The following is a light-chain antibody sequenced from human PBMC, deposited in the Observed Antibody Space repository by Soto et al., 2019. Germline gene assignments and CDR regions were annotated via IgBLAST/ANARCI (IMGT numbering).Light chain of an antibody. Sequence: QSVLTQPASVSGSPGQSITISCTGTSSDVGGYNYVSWYQQHPGKAPKLMIYDVRNRPSGVSNRFSGSKSGNTASLTISGLQAEDEADYYCSSYTSSSTPLVFGTGTKLTVL. J-gene: IGLJ1*01. V-gene: IGLV2-14*01. CDR2: DVR. CDR3: SSYTSSSTPLV. CDR1: SSDVGGYNY.